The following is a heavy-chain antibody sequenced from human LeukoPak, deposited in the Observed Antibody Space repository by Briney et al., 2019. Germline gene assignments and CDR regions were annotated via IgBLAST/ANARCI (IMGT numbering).Heavy chain of an antibody. CDR3: ARRVDH. CDR1: GFTVSTNY. Sequence: GGSLRLSCAASGFTVSTNYMNWVRQAPGKGLEWVSVIYSGGSTYYADSVKGRFTISRDNSNNTLYLQMSSLRAEDTAVYYCARRVDHWGQGTLVTVSS. J-gene: IGHJ4*02. D-gene: IGHD3-10*01. CDR2: IYSGGST. V-gene: IGHV3-53*01.